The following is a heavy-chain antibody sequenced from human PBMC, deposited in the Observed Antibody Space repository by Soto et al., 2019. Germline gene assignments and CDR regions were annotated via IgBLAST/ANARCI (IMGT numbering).Heavy chain of an antibody. CDR3: AKAHSSGWSGVDYYYGMDV. CDR2: ISYDGSNK. CDR1: GFTFSSYG. Sequence: PVGSLRLSCAASGFTFSSYGTHWVRQARGKGLEWVAVISYDGSNKYYADSVKGRFTISRDNSKNTLYLQMNSLRAEDTAVYYCAKAHSSGWSGVDYYYGMDVWDQGTTVTVSS. V-gene: IGHV3-30*18. J-gene: IGHJ6*02. D-gene: IGHD6-19*01.